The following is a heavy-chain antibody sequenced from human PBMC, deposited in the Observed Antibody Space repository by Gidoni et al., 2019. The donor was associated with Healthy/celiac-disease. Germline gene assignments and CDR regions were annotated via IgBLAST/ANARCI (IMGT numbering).Heavy chain of an antibody. D-gene: IGHD4-4*01. V-gene: IGHV1-69*01. CDR3: ARSGTTVTTYYYYGMDV. J-gene: IGHJ6*02. Sequence: AQKFQGRVTITADESTSTAYMELSSLRSKDTAVYYCARSGTTVTTYYYYGMDVWGQGTTVTVSS.